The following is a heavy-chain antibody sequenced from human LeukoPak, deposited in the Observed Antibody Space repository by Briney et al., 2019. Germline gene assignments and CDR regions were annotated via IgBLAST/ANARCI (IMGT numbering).Heavy chain of an antibody. Sequence: PSETLSLTCTVSGGSISSSSYYWGWIRQPPGKGLEWIGSIYYSGSTYYNPSLKSRVTISVDTSKNQFSLKPSSVTAADTAVYYCARRFLEWLAIDYWGQGTLVTVSS. CDR2: IYYSGST. D-gene: IGHD3-3*01. V-gene: IGHV4-39*01. CDR1: GGSISSSSYY. CDR3: ARRFLEWLAIDY. J-gene: IGHJ4*02.